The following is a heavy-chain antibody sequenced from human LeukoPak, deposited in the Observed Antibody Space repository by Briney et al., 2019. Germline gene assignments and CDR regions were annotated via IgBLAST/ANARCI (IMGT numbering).Heavy chain of an antibody. V-gene: IGHV4-4*07. CDR1: GGSISSYY. J-gene: IGHJ4*02. CDR3: ASGSLYSSSPDY. Sequence: SVTLSLTCTVSGGSISSYYWSWIRQPAGKGLEWIGRIYTSGSTNYNPSLKSRVTMSVDTSKNQFSLKLSSVTAADTAVYYCASGSLYSSSPDYWGQGTLVTVSS. D-gene: IGHD6-13*01. CDR2: IYTSGST.